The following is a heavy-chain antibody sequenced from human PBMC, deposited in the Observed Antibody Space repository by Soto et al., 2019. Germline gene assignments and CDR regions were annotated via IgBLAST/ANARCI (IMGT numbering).Heavy chain of an antibody. CDR2: SRDKVHSHTT. D-gene: IGHD5-12*01. CDR3: ARGVVSTGYFDY. J-gene: IGHJ4*02. CDR1: GFTFSDHY. V-gene: IGHV3-72*01. Sequence: PGGSLRLSCAASGFTFSDHYMNWVRQAPGKGLEWVGHSRDKVHSHTTEYAASVKGRFTISTGDSENSLYLQMNSLKTEDTAVYYCARGVVSTGYFDYWGQGTLVTVSS.